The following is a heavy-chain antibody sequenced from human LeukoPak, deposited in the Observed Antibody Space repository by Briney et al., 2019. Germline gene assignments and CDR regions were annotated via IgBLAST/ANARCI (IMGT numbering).Heavy chain of an antibody. CDR1: GCSISSYY. J-gene: IGHJ4*02. Sequence: KPSETLSLTCTVSGCSISSYYWSWIRQPPGKGLEWIGYIYYSGSTNYNPSLKSRVTISVDTSKNQFSLKLSSVTAADTAVHYCARSDPAIAVDLGYWGQGTLVTVSS. CDR2: IYYSGST. V-gene: IGHV4-59*01. CDR3: ARSDPAIAVDLGY. D-gene: IGHD6-19*01.